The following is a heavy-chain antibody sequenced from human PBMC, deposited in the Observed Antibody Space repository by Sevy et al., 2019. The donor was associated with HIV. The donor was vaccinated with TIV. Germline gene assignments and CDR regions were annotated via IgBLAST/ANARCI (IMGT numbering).Heavy chain of an antibody. CDR3: ARVHYYGSGSYTGAFDI. Sequence: ASAKVSCKASGGTFSSYAISWVRQAPGQGLEWMGGIIPIFGTANYAQKFQGRVTITADESTSTAYMELSSLRSEDTAVYYCARVHYYGSGSYTGAFDIWGQGTMVTVSS. V-gene: IGHV1-69*13. D-gene: IGHD3-10*01. CDR2: IIPIFGTA. CDR1: GGTFSSYA. J-gene: IGHJ3*02.